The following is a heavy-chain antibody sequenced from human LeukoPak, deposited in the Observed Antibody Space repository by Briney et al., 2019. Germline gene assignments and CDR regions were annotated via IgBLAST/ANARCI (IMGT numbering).Heavy chain of an antibody. D-gene: IGHD2-15*01. CDR3: AKGGRTFDY. V-gene: IGHV3-9*01. Sequence: GRSLRLSCAASGFTFDDYAMHWVRQAPGKGLEWVSGISWNSGSIGYADSVKGRFTISRDNSKNTLYLQMNSLRAEDTAVYYCAKGGRTFDYWGQGTLVTVSS. J-gene: IGHJ4*02. CDR2: ISWNSGSI. CDR1: GFTFDDYA.